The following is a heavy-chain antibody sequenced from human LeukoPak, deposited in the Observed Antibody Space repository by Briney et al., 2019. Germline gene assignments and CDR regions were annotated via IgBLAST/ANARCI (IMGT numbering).Heavy chain of an antibody. Sequence: GGSLRLSCAASGFTFSSYSMNWVRQAPGKGLEWVSSISSSSSYIYYADSVKGRFTISRDNAKNSLYLQMNSLRAEDTAVYYCAREVMVRGLDAFDIWGQGTMVTVSS. J-gene: IGHJ3*02. V-gene: IGHV3-21*04. CDR3: AREVMVRGLDAFDI. D-gene: IGHD3-10*01. CDR1: GFTFSSYS. CDR2: ISSSSSYI.